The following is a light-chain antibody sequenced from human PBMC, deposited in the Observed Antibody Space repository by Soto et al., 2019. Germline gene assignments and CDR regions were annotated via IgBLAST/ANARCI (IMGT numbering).Light chain of an antibody. J-gene: IGLJ2*01. CDR3: QVWDSSSDVV. V-gene: IGLV3-21*02. CDR1: NIGSKS. Sequence: SYELTQPPSVSVAPGQTARITCGGNNIGSKSVHWYQQKPRQAPVLVVYDDSDRPSGIPERFSGSNSGNTATLTISRVEAGDEADYYCQVWDSSSDVVFGGGTKVTVL. CDR2: DDS.